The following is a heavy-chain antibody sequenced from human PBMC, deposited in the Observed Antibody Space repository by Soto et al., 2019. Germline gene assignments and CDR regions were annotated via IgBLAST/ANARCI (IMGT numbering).Heavy chain of an antibody. CDR2: IIPILGTA. CDR3: ARDTHDCGDYGLVVDI. J-gene: IGHJ3*02. V-gene: IGHV1-69*06. D-gene: IGHD4-17*01. CDR1: GGTFSSYA. Sequence: QVQLVQSGAEVKKPGSSVKVSCKASGGTFSSYAISWVRQAPGQGREWMGGIIPILGTANYAQKFQGRVTSAADKSTRTAYMELSGLRSEDTATYYCARDTHDCGDYGLVVDIWGQGTMVTVSS.